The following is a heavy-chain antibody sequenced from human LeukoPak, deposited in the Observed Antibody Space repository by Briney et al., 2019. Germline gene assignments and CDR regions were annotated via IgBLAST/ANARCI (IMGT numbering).Heavy chain of an antibody. CDR1: GFTFSSYG. CDR3: AKDYEDTATYIDY. D-gene: IGHD5-18*01. CDR2: ISGSGGST. Sequence: GRSLRLSCAASGFTFSSYGMHWVRQAPGKGLEWVSAISGSGGSTYYADSVKGRFTISRDNSKNTLYLQMNSLRAEDTAVYYCAKDYEDTATYIDYWGQGTLVTVSS. J-gene: IGHJ4*02. V-gene: IGHV3-23*01.